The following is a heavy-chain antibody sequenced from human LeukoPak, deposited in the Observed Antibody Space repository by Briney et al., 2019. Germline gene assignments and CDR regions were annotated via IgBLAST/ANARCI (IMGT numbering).Heavy chain of an antibody. CDR3: AGHWTGGWYETFDI. Sequence: PSETLSLTCTVSDGSISSYYWSWIRQPPGKGLEWIGYVYYSGSTNYNLSLKSRVTISVDTPKNQFSLKLSSVTAADTAVYYCAGHWTGGWYETFDIWGQGTMVTVSS. CDR1: DGSISSYY. D-gene: IGHD6-19*01. V-gene: IGHV4-59*08. CDR2: VYYSGST. J-gene: IGHJ3*02.